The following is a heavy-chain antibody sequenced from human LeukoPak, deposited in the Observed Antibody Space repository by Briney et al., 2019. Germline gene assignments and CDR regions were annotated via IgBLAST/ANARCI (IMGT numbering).Heavy chain of an antibody. CDR2: IYNGVNT. Sequence: SETLSLTCTVSGASVSSASYWTWIRQPPGKGVEWIAHIYNGVNTNYNPYLKSRVTISVDTSKNQSSLRLNSVTAADTAVYYCARSRAFNSGAFDPWGQGSLVTVSS. D-gene: IGHD1-26*01. CDR3: ARSRAFNSGAFDP. CDR1: GASVSSASY. V-gene: IGHV4-61*01. J-gene: IGHJ5*02.